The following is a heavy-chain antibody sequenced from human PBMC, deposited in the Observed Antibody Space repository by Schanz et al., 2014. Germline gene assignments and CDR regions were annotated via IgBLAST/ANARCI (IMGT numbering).Heavy chain of an antibody. Sequence: EVRLVESGGGLVKPGGSLRLSCAASGFTFISYNMNWVRQAPGKGLEWVSSVSSSSTYIFYADSVRGRFTISRDDAKNSLYLQMTSLRAEDTAVYYCTRDDFGASDYWGQGPLVTVSS. CDR1: GFTFISYN. CDR3: TRDDFGASDY. V-gene: IGHV3-21*01. D-gene: IGHD3-16*01. CDR2: VSSSSTYI. J-gene: IGHJ4*02.